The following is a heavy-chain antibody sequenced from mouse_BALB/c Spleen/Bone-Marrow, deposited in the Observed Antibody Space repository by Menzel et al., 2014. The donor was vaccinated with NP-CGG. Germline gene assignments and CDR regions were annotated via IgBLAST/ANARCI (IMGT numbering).Heavy chain of an antibody. V-gene: IGHV2-6-7*01. CDR2: IWGDGST. D-gene: IGHD2-1*01. CDR1: GFSLTGYG. Sequence: VQLQESGPGLVAPSQSLSIPCTVSGFSLTGYGVNWVRQPPGKGLEWLGMIWGDGSTDYNSALKSRLSISKDNSKSQVFLKMNSLQTDDTARYYCARGGNYYAMDYWGQGTSVTVSS. CDR3: ARGGNYYAMDY. J-gene: IGHJ4*01.